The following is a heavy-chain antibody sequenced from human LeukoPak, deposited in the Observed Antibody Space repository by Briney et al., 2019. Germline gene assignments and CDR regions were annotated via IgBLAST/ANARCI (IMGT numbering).Heavy chain of an antibody. J-gene: IGHJ5*02. CDR2: IYNSGST. D-gene: IGHD2-15*01. CDR3: ARPLGPCSSGSCYDNWFDP. V-gene: IGHV4-59*08. Sequence: PSETLSLTCTVSGGSISSYDWSWIRQPPGKGLEWIWYIYNSGSTNYNPSLKSRVIVSVETSKNQFSLKLSSVTAADTAVYYCARPLGPCSSGSCYDNWFDPWGEGTLVTVSS. CDR1: GGSISSYD.